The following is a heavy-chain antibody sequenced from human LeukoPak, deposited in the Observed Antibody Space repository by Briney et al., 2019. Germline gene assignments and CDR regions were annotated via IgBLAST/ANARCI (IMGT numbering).Heavy chain of an antibody. CDR3: ARVGPHDAFDI. J-gene: IGHJ3*02. Sequence: ASVKVSCKASGYTFINYGISWVRQAPGQGLEWMGWISAYNSNTNYAQKFQGRVTMTRDMSTSTVYMELSSLRSEDTAVYYCARVGPHDAFDIWGQGTMVTVSS. CDR1: GYTFINYG. CDR2: ISAYNSNT. V-gene: IGHV1-18*01.